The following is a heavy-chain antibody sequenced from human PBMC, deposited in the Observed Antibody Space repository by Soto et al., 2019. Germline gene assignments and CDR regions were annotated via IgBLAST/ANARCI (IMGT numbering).Heavy chain of an antibody. CDR2: ISWDGTSK. V-gene: IGHV3-30-3*01. CDR3: ARESPGYGMDV. Sequence: QVQVVESGGGVVQPGRSLRLSCAASGFSFSTYSMHWVRQAPGKGLEWVAVISWDGTSKYYADSVKGRFTISRDISKNTVYLQMTSLRTEETSLYYCARESPGYGMDVWGQGTTVTVSS. CDR1: GFSFSTYS. J-gene: IGHJ6*02.